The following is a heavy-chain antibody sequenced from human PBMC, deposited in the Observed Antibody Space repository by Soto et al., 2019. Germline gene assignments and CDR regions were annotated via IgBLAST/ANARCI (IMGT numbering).Heavy chain of an antibody. CDR1: GGPISSGGYS. V-gene: IGHV4-30-2*01. D-gene: IGHD4-17*01. Sequence: SETLSLTCAVSGGPISSGGYSWSWIRQPPGKGLEWIGYIYHSGSTYYNPSLKSRVTISVDRSKNQFSLKLSSVTAADTAVYYCARGDNYGDYVDYWGQGTLVTVSS. J-gene: IGHJ4*02. CDR3: ARGDNYGDYVDY. CDR2: IYHSGST.